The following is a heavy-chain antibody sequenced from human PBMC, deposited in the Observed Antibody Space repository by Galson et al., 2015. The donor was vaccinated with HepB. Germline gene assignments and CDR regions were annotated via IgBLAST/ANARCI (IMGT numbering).Heavy chain of an antibody. Sequence: SVKVSCKASGYTFTYCSLHWLQQAPGQGLERMRWITLYNGNTNYAKKFQGRVTITADESTSTAYMELSSLRSEDTAVYYCAREEVNGMDVWGQGTTVTVSS. V-gene: IGHV1-68*01. CDR2: ITLYNGNT. D-gene: IGHD2-21*01. CDR1: GYTFTYCS. J-gene: IGHJ6*02. CDR3: AREEVNGMDV.